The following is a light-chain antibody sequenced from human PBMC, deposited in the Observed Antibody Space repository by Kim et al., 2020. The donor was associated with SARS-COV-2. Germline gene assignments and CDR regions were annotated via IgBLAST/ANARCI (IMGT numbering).Light chain of an antibody. CDR3: QVWDSSSDHRVV. CDR2: YDS. Sequence: PGKTARITCEGKGIGSKSVNWYQEKPGQAPVLVISYDSDRPSGIPERFSGSNSGNTATLTISRVEAGDEADYYCQVWDSSSDHRVVFGGGTQLTVL. CDR1: GIGSKS. J-gene: IGLJ2*01. V-gene: IGLV3-21*04.